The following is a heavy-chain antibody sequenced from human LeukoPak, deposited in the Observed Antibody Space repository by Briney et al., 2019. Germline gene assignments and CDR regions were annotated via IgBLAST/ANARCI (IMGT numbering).Heavy chain of an antibody. D-gene: IGHD2-2*01. V-gene: IGHV3-30*02. CDR1: GFTFSSYG. J-gene: IGHJ4*02. CDR3: AKDRRRYCSSTSCPLDY. Sequence: GGSLRLSCAASGFTFSSYGMHWVRQAPGKGLEWVAFIRYDGSNKYYADSVKGRFTISGDNSKNTLYLQMNSLRAEDTAVYYCAKDRRRYCSSTSCPLDYWGQGTLVTVSS. CDR2: IRYDGSNK.